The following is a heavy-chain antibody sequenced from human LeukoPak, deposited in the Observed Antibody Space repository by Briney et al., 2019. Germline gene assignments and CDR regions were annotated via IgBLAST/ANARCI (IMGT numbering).Heavy chain of an antibody. CDR1: GYTFTSYG. V-gene: IGHV1-18*01. D-gene: IGHD3-10*01. CDR3: ARGAITMVRGIILYYYGMDV. CDR2: ISTHNGNT. Sequence: ASMKVSCKASGYTFTSYGINWVRQAPGQGLEWMAWISTHNGNTNYAQKLQGRVTLTTDTSTSTAYMELRSLTSDDTAVYYCARGAITMVRGIILYYYGMDVWGQGTPVTVSS. J-gene: IGHJ6*02.